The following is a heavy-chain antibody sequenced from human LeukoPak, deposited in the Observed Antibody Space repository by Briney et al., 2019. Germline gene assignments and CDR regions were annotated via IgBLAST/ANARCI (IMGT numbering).Heavy chain of an antibody. Sequence: GAPVKVSCKASGYTFTGYYMHWVRQAPGQGLEWMGWINPNSGGTNYAQKFQGRVTMTRDTSISTAYMELSRLRSDDTAVYYCARSSTRGVRSNDYWGQGTLVTVSS. CDR1: GYTFTGYY. CDR2: INPNSGGT. J-gene: IGHJ4*02. D-gene: IGHD3-10*01. CDR3: ARSSTRGVRSNDY. V-gene: IGHV1-2*02.